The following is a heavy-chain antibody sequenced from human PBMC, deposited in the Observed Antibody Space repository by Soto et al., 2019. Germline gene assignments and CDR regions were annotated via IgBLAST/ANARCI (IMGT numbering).Heavy chain of an antibody. CDR1: GGSIRSGGDY. V-gene: IGHV4-39*01. D-gene: IGHD3-10*01. Sequence: SETLSLTWTVSGGSIRSGGDYWSWIRKPPGKGLEWIGYIYYSGSTYYTPSLKSRVTISVDTSKNQFSLKLGSVTAADTAVYYCARQYGSTYGMDVWGQRTTVTVSS. CDR2: IYYSGST. CDR3: ARQYGSTYGMDV. J-gene: IGHJ6*02.